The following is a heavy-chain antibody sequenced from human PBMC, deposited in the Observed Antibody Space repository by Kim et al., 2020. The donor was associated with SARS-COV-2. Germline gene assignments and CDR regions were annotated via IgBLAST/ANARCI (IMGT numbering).Heavy chain of an antibody. J-gene: IGHJ6*04. CDR1: GFTFSSYA. Sequence: GGSLRLSCAASGFTFSSYAMHWVRQAPGKGLEYVSAISSNGGSTYYADSVKGRFTISRDNSKNTLYLQMGSLRAEDMAVYYCARDQVDCSGGSCHYYGMDAWGDGTTVTVSS. D-gene: IGHD2-15*01. CDR2: ISSNGGST. CDR3: ARDQVDCSGGSCHYYGMDA. V-gene: IGHV3-64*02.